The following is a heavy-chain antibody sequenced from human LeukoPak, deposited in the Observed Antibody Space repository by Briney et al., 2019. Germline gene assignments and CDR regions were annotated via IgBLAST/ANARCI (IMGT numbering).Heavy chain of an antibody. CDR2: ISSSSTI. Sequence: GGSLRLSYAASGFTFSSYWMNWVRQAPGKGLEWVSYISSSSTIYYADSVKGRFTISRDNAKNSLYLQMNSLRAEDTAVYYCARDGRVARPLQHWGQGTLVTVSS. V-gene: IGHV3-48*01. CDR3: ARDGRVARPLQH. CDR1: GFTFSSYW. J-gene: IGHJ1*01. D-gene: IGHD2-15*01.